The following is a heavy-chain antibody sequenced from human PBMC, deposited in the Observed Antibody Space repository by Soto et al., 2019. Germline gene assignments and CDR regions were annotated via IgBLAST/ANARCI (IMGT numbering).Heavy chain of an antibody. CDR2: LNSDGRRT. D-gene: IGHD6-13*01. Sequence: EVQLVESGGGLVQPGGSLRLSCAVSGFSFSSYWMHWVRQAPGKGLEWVSRLNSDGRRTYYADSVKGRFTISRDNAKNTRYLQMNSLRAEDTAVYYCATVRVGSYNWFDPWGQGTLVTVSS. CDR3: ATVRVGSYNWFDP. V-gene: IGHV3-74*01. CDR1: GFSFSSYW. J-gene: IGHJ5*02.